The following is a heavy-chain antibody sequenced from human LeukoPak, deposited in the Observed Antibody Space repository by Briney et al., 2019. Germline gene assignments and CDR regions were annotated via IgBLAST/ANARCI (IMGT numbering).Heavy chain of an antibody. V-gene: IGHV3-53*01. Sequence: GGSLRLSCAASGFTVSSNYMSWVRQAPGKGLEWASVIYSGGSTYYADSVKGRFTISRDNSKNTLYLQMNSLRAEDTAVYYCARDRQADWYYYYMDVWGKGTTVTVSS. CDR1: GFTVSSNY. CDR3: ARDRQADWYYYYMDV. J-gene: IGHJ6*03. CDR2: IYSGGST. D-gene: IGHD3-9*01.